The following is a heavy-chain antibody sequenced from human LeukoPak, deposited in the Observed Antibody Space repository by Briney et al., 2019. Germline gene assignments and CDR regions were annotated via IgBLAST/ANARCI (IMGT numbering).Heavy chain of an antibody. Sequence: GGSLRLSCAASGFTFSSYSMNWVRRAPGKGLEWVSSISSSSSYIYYADSVKGRFTISRDNAKNSLYLQMNSLRAEDTAVYYCAREMGGAFDIWGQGTMVTVSS. J-gene: IGHJ3*02. D-gene: IGHD1-26*01. CDR3: AREMGGAFDI. V-gene: IGHV3-21*01. CDR1: GFTFSSYS. CDR2: ISSSSSYI.